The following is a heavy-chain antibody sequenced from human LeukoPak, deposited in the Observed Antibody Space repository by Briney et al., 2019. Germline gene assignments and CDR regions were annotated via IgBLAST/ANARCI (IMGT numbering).Heavy chain of an antibody. V-gene: IGHV3-48*03. D-gene: IGHD2-21*01. CDR1: GFTFSNAE. J-gene: IGHJ4*02. CDR2: ISNNRSSI. Sequence: GGSLRLSCAASGFTFSNAEMHWVRQAPGKGLEWISYISNNRSSIYYSDSVKGRFTISRDNARNSLYLQMNSLRAEDTAIYYCARGHSVNGVMDFWGQGTLVTVSS. CDR3: ARGHSVNGVMDF.